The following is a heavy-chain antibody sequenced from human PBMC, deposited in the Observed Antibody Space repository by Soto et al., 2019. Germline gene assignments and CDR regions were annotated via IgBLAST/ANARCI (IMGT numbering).Heavy chain of an antibody. CDR3: AREITVTTTSWFDS. Sequence: QLVESGGGVVQPGGSLRFSCAPLGLGFRAGAMHWFRLVPGRGLGCVAILSYHGRDKYYPDSVRGRFTISRDNSKNMLFVQMDSLRPEDTAIYYCAREITVTTTSWFDSWGQGTLVTVSS. J-gene: IGHJ5*01. D-gene: IGHD4-17*01. CDR1: GLGFRAGA. V-gene: IGHV3-30*04. CDR2: LSYHGRDK.